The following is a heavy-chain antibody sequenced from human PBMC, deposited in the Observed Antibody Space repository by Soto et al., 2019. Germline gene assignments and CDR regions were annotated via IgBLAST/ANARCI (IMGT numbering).Heavy chain of an antibody. D-gene: IGHD4-17*01. CDR1: GFTVSSNY. Sequence: GGSLRLSCAASGFTVSSNYMSWVRQAPGKGLEWVSVIYSGGSTYYGDSVKGRFTISRENSKNTRYLQMNSLRAEDTAVYYCASGSLATVTTRPFYYMDVCAKGTTVTVSS. CDR3: ASGSLATVTTRPFYYMDV. CDR2: IYSGGST. J-gene: IGHJ6*03. V-gene: IGHV3-66*01.